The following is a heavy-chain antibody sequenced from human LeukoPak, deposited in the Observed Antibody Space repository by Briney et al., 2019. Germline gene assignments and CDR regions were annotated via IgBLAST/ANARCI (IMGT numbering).Heavy chain of an antibody. Sequence: GGSLRLSCAASGFTFSSYWMSWVRQAPGKGLEWAANIKQDGSEKYYVDSVKGRFTISRDNAKNSLYLQMNSLRAEDTAVYYCARALQDIVVVVAAPSPFVDYWGQGTLVTVSS. V-gene: IGHV3-7*01. CDR2: IKQDGSEK. CDR3: ARALQDIVVVVAAPSPFVDY. CDR1: GFTFSSYW. J-gene: IGHJ4*02. D-gene: IGHD2-15*01.